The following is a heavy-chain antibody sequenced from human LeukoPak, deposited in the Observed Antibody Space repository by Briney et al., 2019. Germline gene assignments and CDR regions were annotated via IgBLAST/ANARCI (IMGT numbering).Heavy chain of an antibody. D-gene: IGHD6-19*01. Sequence: ASVKVSCKASGYTFTSYGISWVRQAPGQGLEWMGWISAYNGNTNYAQKLQGRVTMTTDTSTSTAYMELRSLRSEDTAVYYCARSGDYISSGWYVYWGQGTLVTVSS. CDR3: ARSGDYISSGWYVY. V-gene: IGHV1-18*01. CDR1: GYTFTSYG. CDR2: ISAYNGNT. J-gene: IGHJ4*02.